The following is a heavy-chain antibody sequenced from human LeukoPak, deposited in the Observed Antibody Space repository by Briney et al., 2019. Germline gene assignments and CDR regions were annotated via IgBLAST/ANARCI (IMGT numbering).Heavy chain of an antibody. Sequence: SETLSLTCTVSGASISSSSYYWGWIRQPPGKGLEWIGSIYYSGSTYYNPSLKSRVTISIDTSKNQFSLKLSSVTAADTAIYYCARGSRYYGSGSYYRFDYWGQGALVTVSS. V-gene: IGHV4-39*07. D-gene: IGHD3-10*01. CDR1: GASISSSSYY. J-gene: IGHJ4*02. CDR2: IYYSGST. CDR3: ARGSRYYGSGSYYRFDY.